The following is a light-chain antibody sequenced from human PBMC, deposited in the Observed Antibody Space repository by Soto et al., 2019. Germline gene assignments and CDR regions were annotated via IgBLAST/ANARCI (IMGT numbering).Light chain of an antibody. CDR2: GAS. J-gene: IGKJ1*01. Sequence: EIVLTQSPGTLSLSPGERATLSCRASQSFSTNYLAWYQRKPGQAPRLLIYGASSRATDIPNRFSGSGSGTGFTLTITRLNAEDFAVYYWQQYGSSPPTFGQGTKVEIK. CDR1: QSFSTNY. V-gene: IGKV3-20*01. CDR3: QQYGSSPPT.